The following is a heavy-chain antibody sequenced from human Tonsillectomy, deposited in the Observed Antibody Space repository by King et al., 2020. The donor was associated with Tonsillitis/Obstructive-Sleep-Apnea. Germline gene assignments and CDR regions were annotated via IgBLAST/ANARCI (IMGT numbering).Heavy chain of an antibody. CDR1: GYSFTSYW. Sequence: VQLVQSGAEVKKPGESLNISCKGSGYSFTSYWIGWVRQMPGKGLEWMGIIYPDDSDTRYSPSFQGQITISADKTISTAYLQWSSLKASDTAMYYCARLSPFGGVIATSYFDYWGQGTLVTVSS. V-gene: IGHV5-51*01. CDR3: ARLSPFGGVIATSYFDY. CDR2: IYPDDSDT. D-gene: IGHD3-16*02. J-gene: IGHJ4*02.